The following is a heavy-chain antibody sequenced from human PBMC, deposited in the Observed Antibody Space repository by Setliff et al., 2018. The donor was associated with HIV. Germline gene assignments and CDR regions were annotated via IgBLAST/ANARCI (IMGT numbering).Heavy chain of an antibody. V-gene: IGHV4-34*01. CDR2: VYHSGSS. CDR3: ARVRGSSGWYVFDY. Sequence: PSETLSLTCAVYGGSFSGYSWSWIRQPPGKGPEWIGEVYHSGSSNYNPSLKSRVTISVDTSKNQFSLKLNSVTAADTAVYYCARVRGSSGWYVFDYWGQGTLVTVSS. D-gene: IGHD6-19*01. CDR1: GGSFSGYS. J-gene: IGHJ4*02.